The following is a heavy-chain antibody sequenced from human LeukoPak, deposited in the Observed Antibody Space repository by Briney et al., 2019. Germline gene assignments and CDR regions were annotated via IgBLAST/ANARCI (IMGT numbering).Heavy chain of an antibody. J-gene: IGHJ4*02. V-gene: IGHV3-33*01. CDR3: ARGQLGLHYFDY. D-gene: IGHD6-13*01. Sequence: PGKSLRLSCAASGFTFSSYGMHWVRQAPGKGLEWVAVIWYDGSNKYYADSVKGRFTISRDNSKDTLYLQMNSLRAEDTAVYYCARGQLGLHYFDYWGQGTLVTVSS. CDR1: GFTFSSYG. CDR2: IWYDGSNK.